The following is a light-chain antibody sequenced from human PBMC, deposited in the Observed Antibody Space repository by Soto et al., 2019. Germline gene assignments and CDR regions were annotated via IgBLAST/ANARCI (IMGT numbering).Light chain of an antibody. CDR1: QSVSSN. CDR3: QQYNNWPPLT. Sequence: ETVMTQSPATLSVSPGERATLSCRASQSVSSNLAWYQQKLGQAPRLLIYGASTRATGIPARFSGSGSGTEFILTISSLQSEDFAVYYCQQYNNWPPLTFGQGTRLEIK. V-gene: IGKV3D-15*01. CDR2: GAS. J-gene: IGKJ5*01.